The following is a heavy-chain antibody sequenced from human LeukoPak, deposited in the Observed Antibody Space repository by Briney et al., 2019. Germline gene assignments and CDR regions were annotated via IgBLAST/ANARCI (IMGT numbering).Heavy chain of an antibody. J-gene: IGHJ6*02. CDR1: GFTFSSYS. D-gene: IGHD2-2*01. Sequence: NSGGSLRLSCAASGFTFSSYSMNWVRQAPGKGLEWVSSISSSSSYIYYADSVKGRFTISRDNAKNSLYLQMNSLRAEDTAVYYCARVWDCSSTSCYGGMDVWGQGTTVTVSS. CDR2: ISSSSSYI. V-gene: IGHV3-21*01. CDR3: ARVWDCSSTSCYGGMDV.